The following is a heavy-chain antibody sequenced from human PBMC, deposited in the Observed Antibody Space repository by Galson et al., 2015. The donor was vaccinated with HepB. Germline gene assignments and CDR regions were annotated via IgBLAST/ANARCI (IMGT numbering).Heavy chain of an antibody. CDR3: ARDAMGRGSGSYSAFDY. V-gene: IGHV3-30-3*01. D-gene: IGHD1-26*01. CDR1: GFSFNTPT. Sequence: SLRLSCAASGFSFNTPTMQWVRQAPGKGLEWVATISSAGDIQLHADTVKGRFTFSRENSENMLYLQMNSLRVEDTAVYYCARDAMGRGSGSYSAFDYWGQGTLVTVSS. J-gene: IGHJ4*02. CDR2: ISSAGDIQ.